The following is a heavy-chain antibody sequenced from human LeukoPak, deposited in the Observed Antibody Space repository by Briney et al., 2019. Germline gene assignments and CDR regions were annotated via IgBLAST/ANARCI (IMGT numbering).Heavy chain of an antibody. CDR3: AKDRGDYFDSGSPNHYYYYMDV. CDR1: GFTLSRYG. Sequence: AGGSLRLSCAASGFTLSRYGMHWVRQAPGKGLEWLAVISDDGSEKYNADSVKGRFTISRDNSKNTLYLRMNSLRAEDTAVYYCAKDRGDYFDSGSPNHYYYYMDVWGKGTTVTVSS. V-gene: IGHV3-30*18. CDR2: ISDDGSEK. J-gene: IGHJ6*03. D-gene: IGHD3-10*01.